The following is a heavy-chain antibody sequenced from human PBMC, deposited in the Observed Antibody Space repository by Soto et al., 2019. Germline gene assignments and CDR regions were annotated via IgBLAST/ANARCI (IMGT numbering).Heavy chain of an antibody. CDR3: ARNVDLVGWFDP. V-gene: IGHV1-69*02. Sequence: ASVKVSCKASGGTFSSYTISWVRQAPGQGLEWMGRIIPILGIANYAQKFQGRVTITADKSTSTAYMELSSLRSEDTAVYYCARNVDLVGWFDPWGQGTLVTVSS. D-gene: IGHD4-17*01. CDR1: GGTFSSYT. CDR2: IIPILGIA. J-gene: IGHJ5*02.